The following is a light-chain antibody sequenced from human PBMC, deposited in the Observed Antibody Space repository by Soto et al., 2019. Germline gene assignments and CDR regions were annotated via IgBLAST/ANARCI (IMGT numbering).Light chain of an antibody. Sequence: DIQMTQSPSSLSASVGDRVTITCRASQGISNYLAWYQQKPGKVPKLLIYAASTLQSGVPSRFSGSGSGTDFSPTISSPQPEDVATYYCQRYDSAPWTFGQVTKVEI. V-gene: IGKV1-27*01. CDR2: AAS. CDR1: QGISNY. J-gene: IGKJ1*01. CDR3: QRYDSAPWT.